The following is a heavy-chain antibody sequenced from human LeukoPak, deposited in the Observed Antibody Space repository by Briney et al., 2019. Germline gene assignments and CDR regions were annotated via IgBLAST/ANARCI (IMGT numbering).Heavy chain of an antibody. Sequence: GGSLRLSCAASGFSFSSYRMSWVRQAPGKGLEWVANIKQDGSEKYYVDSVKGRFTISRDNAKNSLYLQMNSLRAEDTAVYYCARMYSSGWYPGYYFDYWGQGTLVTVSS. J-gene: IGHJ4*02. V-gene: IGHV3-7*01. CDR2: IKQDGSEK. CDR3: ARMYSSGWYPGYYFDY. D-gene: IGHD6-19*01. CDR1: GFSFSSYR.